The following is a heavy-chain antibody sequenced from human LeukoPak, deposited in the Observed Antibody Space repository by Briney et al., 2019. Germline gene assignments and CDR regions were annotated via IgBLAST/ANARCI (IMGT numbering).Heavy chain of an antibody. V-gene: IGHV3-53*01. CDR1: GFTFSNYW. Sequence: GGSLRLSCAASGFTFSNYWMQWVRQAPGQRLEWVSVIYSGGSTYYADSVKGRFTISRDNSKNTLYLQMNSLRAEDTAVYYCARITTGTIDYWGQGTLVTVSS. CDR2: IYSGGST. D-gene: IGHD1-1*01. J-gene: IGHJ4*02. CDR3: ARITTGTIDY.